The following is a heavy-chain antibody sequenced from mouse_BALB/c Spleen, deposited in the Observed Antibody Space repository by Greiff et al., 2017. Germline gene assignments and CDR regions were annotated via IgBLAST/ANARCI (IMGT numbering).Heavy chain of an antibody. CDR1: GFSLTSYG. V-gene: IGHV2-2*02. CDR2: IWSGGST. D-gene: IGHD2-3*01. Sequence: QVQLQQSGPGLVQPSQSLSITCTVSGFSLTSYGVHWVRQSPGKGLEWLGVIWSGGSTDYNAAFISRLSISKDNSKSQVFFKMNSLQANDTAIYYCAFYDGYPTLYAMDYWGQGTSVTVSS. J-gene: IGHJ4*01. CDR3: AFYDGYPTLYAMDY.